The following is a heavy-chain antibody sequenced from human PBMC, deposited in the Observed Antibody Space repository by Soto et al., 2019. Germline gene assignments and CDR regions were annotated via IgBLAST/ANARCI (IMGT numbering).Heavy chain of an antibody. Sequence: QVQLVESGGGVVQPGRSLRLSCAASGFTFSSYAMHWVRQAPGKGLEWAAVISYAGSNKYYADSVKGRFTISRDNSKNTLYLQMNSLRAEDTAVYYCARPITTAEGPTPFYGKTWFDPWGQGTLVTVSS. V-gene: IGHV3-30-3*01. J-gene: IGHJ5*02. CDR3: ARPITTAEGPTPFYGKTWFDP. CDR2: ISYAGSNK. CDR1: GFTFSSYA. D-gene: IGHD4-4*01.